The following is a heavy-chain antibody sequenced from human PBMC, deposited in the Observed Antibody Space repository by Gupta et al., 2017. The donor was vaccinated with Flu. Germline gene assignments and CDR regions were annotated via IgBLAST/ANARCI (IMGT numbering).Heavy chain of an antibody. Sequence: QMQLVESGGGVVQPGRSLSLSCAASGFTLNKFGMHWVRQAPGKGLEWVAVIWYDGSKKFYADSVQGRFTISRDTSKNTLYLQMISLRTDDTGVYYCARGSGESSLDFWGQGTLVTVSS. CDR2: IWYDGSKK. J-gene: IGHJ4*02. V-gene: IGHV3-33*08. D-gene: IGHD1-1*01. CDR3: ARGSGESSLDF. CDR1: GFTLNKFG.